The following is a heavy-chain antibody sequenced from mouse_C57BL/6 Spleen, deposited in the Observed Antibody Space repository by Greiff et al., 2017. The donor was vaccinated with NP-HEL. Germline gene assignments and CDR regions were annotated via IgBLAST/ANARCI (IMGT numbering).Heavy chain of an antibody. Sequence: EVQLVESGEGLVKPGGSLKLSCAASGFTFSSYAMSWVRQTPEKRLEWVAYISSGGDYIYYADTVKGRFTISRDNARNTLYLQMSSLKSEDTDMYYCTRDQGITTVVGPWYFDVWGTGTTVTVSS. CDR1: GFTFSSYA. V-gene: IGHV5-9-1*02. CDR2: ISSGGDYI. D-gene: IGHD1-1*01. CDR3: TRDQGITTVVGPWYFDV. J-gene: IGHJ1*03.